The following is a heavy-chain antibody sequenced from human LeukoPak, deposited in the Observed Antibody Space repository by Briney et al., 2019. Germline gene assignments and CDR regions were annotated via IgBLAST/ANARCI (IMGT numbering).Heavy chain of an antibody. V-gene: IGHV3-23*01. Sequence: PGGSLRLSCAASGFTFSSYAMSWFRQAPGKGLEWFSAISGSGGSTYYAASGKGRFTISRDNSKNTLYLQMNSLRAEDTAVYYCAKDRYYDNNGYYPDWGQGTLVTVSS. CDR3: AKDRYYDNNGYYPD. CDR1: GFTFSSYA. CDR2: ISGSGGST. D-gene: IGHD3-22*01. J-gene: IGHJ4*02.